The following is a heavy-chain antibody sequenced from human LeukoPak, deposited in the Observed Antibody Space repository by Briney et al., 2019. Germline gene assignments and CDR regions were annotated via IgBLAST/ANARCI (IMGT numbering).Heavy chain of an antibody. Sequence: SETLSLTCTVSGGSISDYYCSWIRQPPGKGLEWVGYAHYGGNTDYNPSLKSRVTISVDTAKNQFSLKLRSLTAADPAVYYCARRRGSGTQLWRYDGFDIWGQGTVVTVSS. CDR3: ARRRGSGTQLWRYDGFDI. J-gene: IGHJ3*02. CDR2: AHYGGNT. D-gene: IGHD5-18*01. V-gene: IGHV4-59*01. CDR1: GGSISDYY.